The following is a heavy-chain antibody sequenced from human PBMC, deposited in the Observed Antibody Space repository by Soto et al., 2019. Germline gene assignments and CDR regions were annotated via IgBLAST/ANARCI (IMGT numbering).Heavy chain of an antibody. V-gene: IGHV1-3*01. CDR3: ARDRENDYSRKSRSPYYYYYGMDV. D-gene: IGHD4-4*01. J-gene: IGHJ6*02. CDR2: INAGNGNT. Sequence: GASVKVSCKASGYTFTSYAMHWVRQAPGQRLEWMGWINAGNGNTKYSQKFQGRVTITRDTSASTAYMELSSLRSEDTAVYYCARDRENDYSRKSRSPYYYYYGMDVWGQGTTVTVSS. CDR1: GYTFTSYA.